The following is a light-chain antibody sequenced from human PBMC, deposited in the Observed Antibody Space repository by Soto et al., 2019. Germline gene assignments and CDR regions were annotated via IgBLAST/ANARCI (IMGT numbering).Light chain of an antibody. CDR3: QQYGTLIT. CDR1: QSVANSY. V-gene: IGKV3-20*01. Sequence: EIVLTQSPGTQSLSPGERATLSCRASQSVANSYLAWYQQKPGQAPRLLIYGASSRATGIPDRFSGSGSGTDFTLTISRLESEDFAGYYCQQYGTLITFGQGTRLEIK. CDR2: GAS. J-gene: IGKJ5*01.